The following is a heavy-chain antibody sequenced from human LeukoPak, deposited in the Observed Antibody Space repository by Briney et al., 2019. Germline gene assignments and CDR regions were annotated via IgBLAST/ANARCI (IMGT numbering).Heavy chain of an antibody. CDR1: GFTFSSYG. V-gene: IGHV3-33*06. D-gene: IGHD2-15*01. CDR3: AKGGCSGGSCYNDFDY. J-gene: IGHJ4*02. Sequence: PGRSLRLSCAASGFTFSSYGMHWVRQAPGKGLEWVAVIWYDGSNKYYADSVKGRFTISRDNSKNTLYLQMNSLRAEDTAVYYCAKGGCSGGSCYNDFDYWGQGTLVTVSS. CDR2: IWYDGSNK.